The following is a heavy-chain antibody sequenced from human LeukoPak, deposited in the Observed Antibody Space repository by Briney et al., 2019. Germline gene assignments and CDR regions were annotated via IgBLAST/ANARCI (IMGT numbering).Heavy chain of an antibody. CDR2: IHHSGST. D-gene: IGHD6-19*01. CDR3: ASTRGGVAVSGRGDFDI. J-gene: IGHJ3*02. V-gene: IGHV4-4*09. CDR1: GASITSYY. Sequence: PSETLSLTCGVSGASITSYYWSWIRQSPGKGLQWIGYIHHSGSTDYHPSLKGRVTISAETSQSQFSLSLTSVTAADTAVYFCASTRGGVAVSGRGDFDIWGQGTVVTVSP.